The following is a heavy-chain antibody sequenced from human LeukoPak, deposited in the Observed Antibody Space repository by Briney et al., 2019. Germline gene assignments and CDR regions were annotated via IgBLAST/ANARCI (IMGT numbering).Heavy chain of an antibody. J-gene: IGHJ2*01. V-gene: IGHV1-69*05. CDR2: IIPIFGTA. CDR1: GGTFSSYA. Sequence: GASVKDSCKASGGTFSSYAISWVRQAPGQGLEGMGGIIPIFGTANYAQKFQGRVTITTDESTSTAYMELSSLRSEDTAVYYCATPRSPDWYFDLWGRGTLVTVSS. CDR3: ATPRSPDWYFDL.